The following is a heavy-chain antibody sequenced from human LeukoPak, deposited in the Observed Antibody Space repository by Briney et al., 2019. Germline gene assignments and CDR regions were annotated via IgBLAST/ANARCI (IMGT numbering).Heavy chain of an antibody. CDR1: GGSISSSSFY. Sequence: SETLSLTCTVSGGSISSSSFYWGWIRQPPGKGLDWIVSIYYRGITYYNPSLKSRVTISVNMSQNQDSLKLRSVTAADTAVYYCTEFYFDRSGYADYWGQGTLVTVSS. CDR3: TEFYFDRSGYADY. J-gene: IGHJ4*02. V-gene: IGHV4-39*01. CDR2: IYYRGIT. D-gene: IGHD3-22*01.